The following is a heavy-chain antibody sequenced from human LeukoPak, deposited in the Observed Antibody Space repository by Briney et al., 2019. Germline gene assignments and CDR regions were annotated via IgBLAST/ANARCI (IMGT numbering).Heavy chain of an antibody. D-gene: IGHD2-2*01. CDR3: ASGYCSSYNCGGEGMDV. Sequence: PSETLSLTCTASGGSIRSSSHYRVWIRQPPGKGLEWIGCFYYSGGTHYNPSLKSRVTISVDTSKNQLSLKLSSVTAADTAVYYCASGYCSSYNCGGEGMDVWGQGNTVTASS. V-gene: IGHV4-39*01. J-gene: IGHJ6*02. CDR1: GGSIRSSSHY. CDR2: FYYSGGT.